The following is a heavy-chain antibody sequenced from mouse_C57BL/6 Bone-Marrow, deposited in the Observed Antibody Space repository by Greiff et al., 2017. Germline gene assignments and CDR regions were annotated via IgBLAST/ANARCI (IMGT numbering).Heavy chain of an antibody. CDR2: IHPNSGST. D-gene: IGHD2-4*01. CDR3: AKSRGLRYFDY. CDR1: GYTFTSYW. Sequence: VQLQQPGAELVKPGASVKLSCKASGYTFTSYWMHWVKQRPGQGLEWIGMIHPNSGSTNYNEKFKSKATLTVDKSSSTAYMQLSSLTSADSAVYYCAKSRGLRYFDYWGQGTTLTVSS. V-gene: IGHV1-64*01. J-gene: IGHJ2*01.